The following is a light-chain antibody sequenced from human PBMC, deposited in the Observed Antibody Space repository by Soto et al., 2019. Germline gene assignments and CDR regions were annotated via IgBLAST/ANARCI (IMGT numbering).Light chain of an antibody. J-gene: IGKJ4*01. V-gene: IGKV1-5*03. CDR1: QTVYTW. Sequence: DIQMTQSPSTLSASIGDRVTITCRASQTVYTWLAWYQQKPGTAPKLLIYEASTLHSGVPSRFTGSGSGTDFTLTISNLQPEDFATYYCQQTSSTPTFGGGTKVDIK. CDR3: QQTSSTPT. CDR2: EAS.